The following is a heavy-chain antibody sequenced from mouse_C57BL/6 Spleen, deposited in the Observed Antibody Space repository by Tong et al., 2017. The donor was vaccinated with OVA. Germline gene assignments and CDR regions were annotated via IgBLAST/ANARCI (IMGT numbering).Heavy chain of an antibody. CDR3: AREYYYGSSYDAMDY. J-gene: IGHJ4*01. V-gene: IGHV1-26*01. CDR1: GYTFTDYY. CDR2: INPNNGGT. Sequence: EVQLQESGPELVKPGASVKISCKASGYTFTDYYMNWVKQSHGKSLEWIGDINPNNGGTIYNQKFKGKATLTVDKSSSTAHMELLSLTSEDFAVYYCAREYYYGSSYDAMDYWGQGTSVTVSS. D-gene: IGHD1-1*01.